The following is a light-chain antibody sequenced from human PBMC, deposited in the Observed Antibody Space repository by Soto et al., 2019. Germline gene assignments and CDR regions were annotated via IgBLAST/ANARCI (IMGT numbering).Light chain of an antibody. CDR2: GSS. CDR3: QQYNNWGLS. Sequence: IVLTQSPATLSVSPGERVTLSCRASENVGTNLAWYQQRPGQPPRLLIYGSSTRATGISATFSGSGSRTEFTITSSRLQSEDSAVYYCQQYNNWGLSFGGGTRVEIK. CDR1: ENVGTN. V-gene: IGKV3D-15*01. J-gene: IGKJ4*01.